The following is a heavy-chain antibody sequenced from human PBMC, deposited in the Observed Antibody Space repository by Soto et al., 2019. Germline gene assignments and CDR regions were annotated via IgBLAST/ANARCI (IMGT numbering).Heavy chain of an antibody. D-gene: IGHD3-10*01. Sequence: GGSLRLSCAASGFTFSNAWMNWVRQAPGKGLEWVGRIKSKTDGGTTDYAAPVKGRFTISRDDSKNTLYLQMTSLKTEDTAVYYCTTDNSSLLWFGELFPPPAHDYYYGMDVWGQGTTVTVSS. CDR2: IKSKTDGGTT. CDR3: TTDNSSLLWFGELFPPPAHDYYYGMDV. CDR1: GFTFSNAW. J-gene: IGHJ6*02. V-gene: IGHV3-15*07.